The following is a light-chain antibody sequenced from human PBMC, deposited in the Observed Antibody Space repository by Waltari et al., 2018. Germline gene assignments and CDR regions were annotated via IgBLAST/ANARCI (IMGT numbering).Light chain of an antibody. CDR2: VGS. Sequence: EIVMTQSPVTMSVSPGEGVTLSCTASESVGTDVAWYRHKPGQPPRLLIYVGSTRAPGGPARISGSGSGTDFSLTISSLESEDFAFYYCQQSRQWPRRTFGQGTKLE. V-gene: IGKV3D-15*01. CDR3: QQSRQWPRRT. J-gene: IGKJ2*01. CDR1: ESVGTD.